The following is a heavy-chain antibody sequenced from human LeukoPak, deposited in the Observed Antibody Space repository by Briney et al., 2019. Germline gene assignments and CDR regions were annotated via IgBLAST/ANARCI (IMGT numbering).Heavy chain of an antibody. CDR1: GVTFSSYN. Sequence: GGALRLSCSASGVTFSSYNLNWGRQAPGEGLEGGSSISGSSSHVWYADSVKGRFTSSRDNAKNSLYLQMSSLRVEDTAVYYCARDQYYSDSSGYPYDIWGQGTMVTVSS. V-gene: IGHV3-21*01. CDR2: ISGSSSHV. CDR3: ARDQYYSDSSGYPYDI. D-gene: IGHD3-22*01. J-gene: IGHJ3*02.